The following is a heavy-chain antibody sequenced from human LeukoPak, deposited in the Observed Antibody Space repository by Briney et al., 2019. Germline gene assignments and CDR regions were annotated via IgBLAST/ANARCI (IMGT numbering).Heavy chain of an antibody. V-gene: IGHV3-11*01. Sequence: PGGSLRLSCAPSGFTFSDYYMSWIRHAPGKGLEWVAYIRSSGNTLYYAESVKGRFTISRDNAKNSLYVQMNSLRAEDTAVYYCARFAAHDAFDIWGQGTMVTVSS. CDR1: GFTFSDYY. CDR2: IRSSGNTL. CDR3: ARFAAHDAFDI. J-gene: IGHJ3*02. D-gene: IGHD2-15*01.